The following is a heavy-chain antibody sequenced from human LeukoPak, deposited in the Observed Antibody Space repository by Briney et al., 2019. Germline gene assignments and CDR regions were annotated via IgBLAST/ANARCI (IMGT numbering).Heavy chain of an antibody. D-gene: IGHD1-26*01. CDR3: ASGIRAFDN. Sequence: PGRSLRLSCVASGFSFSGYAIHWVRQAPGKGLEWVALISYNGGRKDYADSVKGRFTIDRDNSKNALYLQMNSLRGEDTAVYYCASGIRAFDNWGQGTLVTVSA. CDR1: GFSFSGYA. V-gene: IGHV3-30*14. CDR2: ISYNGGRK. J-gene: IGHJ4*02.